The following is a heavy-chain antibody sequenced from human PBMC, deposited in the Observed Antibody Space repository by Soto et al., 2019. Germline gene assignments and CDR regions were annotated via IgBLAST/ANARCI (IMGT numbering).Heavy chain of an antibody. V-gene: IGHV4-39*07. CDR3: ARGVKVAAAGKRGTNWFDP. CDR1: GGSISSSSYY. Sequence: SETPSLTCTVSGGSISSSSYYWSWIRQPPGKGLEWIGEINHSGSTNYNPSLKSRVTISVDTSKNQFSLKLSSVTAADTAVYYCARGVKVAAAGKRGTNWFDPWGQGTLVTVSS. D-gene: IGHD6-13*01. J-gene: IGHJ5*02. CDR2: INHSGST.